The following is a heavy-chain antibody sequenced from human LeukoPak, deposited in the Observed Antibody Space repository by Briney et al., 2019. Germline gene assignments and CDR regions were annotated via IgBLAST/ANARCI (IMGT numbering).Heavy chain of an antibody. CDR2: ISSSSSYI. CDR3: AREGTIITGNAFDI. J-gene: IGHJ3*02. D-gene: IGHD3-22*01. CDR1: GFIFSNYA. V-gene: IGHV3-21*01. Sequence: GGSLRLSCAASGFIFSNYAMSWVRQAPGKGLEWVSSISSSSSYIYYADSVKGRFTISRDNAKNSLYLQMNSLRAEDTAVYYCAREGTIITGNAFDIWGQGTMVTVSS.